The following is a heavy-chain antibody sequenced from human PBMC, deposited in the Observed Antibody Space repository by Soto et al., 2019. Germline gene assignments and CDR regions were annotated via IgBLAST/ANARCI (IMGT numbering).Heavy chain of an antibody. CDR2: IYHSGST. Sequence: SETLSLTCAVSGGSISSGGYSWSWIRQPPGKGLEWIGYIYHSGSTYYNPSLKSRVTISVDTAKNQFSLKLSSVTAADTAVYYCARQYYFGSGSYHNRPFDFCGQGTLVTVSS. J-gene: IGHJ4*02. D-gene: IGHD3-10*01. V-gene: IGHV4-30-2*03. CDR3: ARQYYFGSGSYHNRPFDF. CDR1: GGSISSGGYS.